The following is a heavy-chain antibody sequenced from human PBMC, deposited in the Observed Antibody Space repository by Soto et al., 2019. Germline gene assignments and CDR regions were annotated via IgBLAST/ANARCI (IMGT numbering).Heavy chain of an antibody. CDR2: INPNSGGT. D-gene: IGHD6-19*01. Sequence: ASVKVSCKASGYTFTGYYMHWVRRAPGQGLEWMGWINPNSGGTNYAQKFQGRVTMTRDTSISTAYMELSRLRSDDTAVYYCARCFFPAVAGRTYYGMDVWGQGTTVTVSS. V-gene: IGHV1-2*02. CDR1: GYTFTGYY. CDR3: ARCFFPAVAGRTYYGMDV. J-gene: IGHJ6*02.